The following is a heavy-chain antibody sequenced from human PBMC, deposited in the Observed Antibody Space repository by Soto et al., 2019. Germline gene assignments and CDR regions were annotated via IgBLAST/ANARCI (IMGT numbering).Heavy chain of an antibody. CDR1: GGSISSGGYY. V-gene: IGHV4-31*03. D-gene: IGHD6-19*01. CDR2: IYYSGST. Sequence: QVQLQESGPGLVKPSQTLSLTCTVSGGSISSGGYYWSWIRQHPGKGLEWIGYIYYSGSTYYNPALRRRVTIAVATSKNQFSLKLSSVTAADTAVYYCAIGTGYSSGWYEHWGQGTLVTVSS. J-gene: IGHJ5*02. CDR3: AIGTGYSSGWYEH.